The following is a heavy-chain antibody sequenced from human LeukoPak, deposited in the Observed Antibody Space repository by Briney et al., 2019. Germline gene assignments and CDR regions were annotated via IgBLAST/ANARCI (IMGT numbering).Heavy chain of an antibody. CDR3: ARGDKQLLFNRNKGGFDP. V-gene: IGHV3-23*01. D-gene: IGHD2-2*01. CDR2: ISGSGSST. J-gene: IGHJ5*02. CDR1: GFTFSSYG. Sequence: GGSLRLSCAASGFTFSSYGMSWVRQAPGKGLEWVSAISGSGSSTYYADSVKGRFTISRDNSKNTLSLQMNSLRAEDTAVYYCARGDKQLLFNRNKGGFDPWGQGTLVTVSS.